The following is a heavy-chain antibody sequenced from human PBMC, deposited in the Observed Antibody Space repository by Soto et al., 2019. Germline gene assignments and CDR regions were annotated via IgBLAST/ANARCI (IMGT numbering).Heavy chain of an antibody. Sequence: QVQLVESGGGVVQPGRSLRLSCAASGFTFSSYGMHWVRQAPGKGLEWVAVIWYDGSNKYYADSVKGRFTISRDNSKNTLDLQMNSLRAEDKALYYCARPSRRSYYDSSGYSHLDYWGQGTLVTVSS. CDR1: GFTFSSYG. CDR3: ARPSRRSYYDSSGYSHLDY. V-gene: IGHV3-33*01. CDR2: IWYDGSNK. D-gene: IGHD3-22*01. J-gene: IGHJ4*02.